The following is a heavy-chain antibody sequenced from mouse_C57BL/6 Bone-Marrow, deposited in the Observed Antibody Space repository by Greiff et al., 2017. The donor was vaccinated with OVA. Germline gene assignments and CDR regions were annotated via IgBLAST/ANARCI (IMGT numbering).Heavy chain of an antibody. Sequence: QVQLQQPGAELARPGASVKLSCKASGYTFTSYGISWVKQRTGQGLEWIGEIYPRSGNTYYNEKFKGKATLTADKSSSTAYMELRSLTSEDSAVYFCARGGFYGSSLYYFDYWGQGTTLTVSS. CDR2: IYPRSGNT. CDR1: GYTFTSYG. V-gene: IGHV1-81*01. CDR3: ARGGFYGSSLYYFDY. D-gene: IGHD1-1*01. J-gene: IGHJ2*01.